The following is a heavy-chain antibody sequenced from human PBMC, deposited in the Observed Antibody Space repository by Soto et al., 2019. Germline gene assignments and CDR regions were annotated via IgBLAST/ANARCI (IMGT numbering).Heavy chain of an antibody. CDR2: INHSGST. Sequence: PSETLSLTSAVYGGSFSGYYWSWIRQPPGKGLEWIGEINHSGSTNYNPSLKSRVTISVDTSKNQFSLKLSSVTAADTAVYYCARGRGHYWGQGTLVTVSS. V-gene: IGHV4-34*01. J-gene: IGHJ4*02. CDR3: ARGRGHY. CDR1: GGSFSGYY. D-gene: IGHD3-10*01.